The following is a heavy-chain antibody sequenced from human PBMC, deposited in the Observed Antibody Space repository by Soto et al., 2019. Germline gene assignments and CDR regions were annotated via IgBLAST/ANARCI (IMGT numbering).Heavy chain of an antibody. CDR1: GYTFTSYG. CDR2: ISAYNGNT. CDR3: AREDYDILTGYISPGWFDP. J-gene: IGHJ5*02. D-gene: IGHD3-9*01. Sequence: WASVKVSCKASGYTFTSYGISWVRQAPGQGLEWMGWISAYNGNTNYAQKLQGRVTMTTDTSTSTAYMGLRSLRSDDTAVYYCAREDYDILTGYISPGWFDPWGQGTLVTVSS. V-gene: IGHV1-18*01.